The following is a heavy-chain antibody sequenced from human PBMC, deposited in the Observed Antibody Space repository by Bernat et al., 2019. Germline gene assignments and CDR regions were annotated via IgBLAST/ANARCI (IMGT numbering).Heavy chain of an antibody. CDR2: ISDDGSDK. CDR1: GFTFRTYA. Sequence: QVQLVESGGGVVQPGRSLRLSCAASGFTFRTYAMHWVRQAPGKGLEWVTLISDDGSDKYYADSVKGRFTISRDNSKNTLYLQMNSLRAEDTAVYYCAKFSSGWYGGVDYWGQGTLVTVSS. J-gene: IGHJ4*02. V-gene: IGHV3-30*07. CDR3: AKFSSGWYGGVDY. D-gene: IGHD6-19*01.